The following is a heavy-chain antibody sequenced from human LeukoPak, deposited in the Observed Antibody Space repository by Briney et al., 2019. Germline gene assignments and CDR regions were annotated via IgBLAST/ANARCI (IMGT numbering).Heavy chain of an antibody. Sequence: GGSLRLSCAASGFTFNNAWMTWVRHAPGKGLEWVGRSKSKSDGGTTDYGAAVKGRFTISRDDPQNTVYLQMNSLITEDTAVYYCTTGSWGSDYWGQGTLVTVSS. CDR2: SKSKSDGGTT. CDR1: GFTFNNAW. CDR3: TTGSWGSDY. V-gene: IGHV3-15*01. D-gene: IGHD3-16*01. J-gene: IGHJ4*02.